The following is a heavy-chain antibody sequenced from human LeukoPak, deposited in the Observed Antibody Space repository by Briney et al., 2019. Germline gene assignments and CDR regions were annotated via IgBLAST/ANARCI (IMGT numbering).Heavy chain of an antibody. Sequence: ASVKASCKASGYTFTGYYMHWVRQAPGQGLEWMGIINPSGGSTSYAQKFQGRVTMTRDTSTSTVYMELSSLRSEDTAVYYCATVWGRDGYNKGAFDIWGQGTMVTVSS. V-gene: IGHV1-46*01. CDR1: GYTFTGYY. J-gene: IGHJ3*02. D-gene: IGHD5-24*01. CDR3: ATVWGRDGYNKGAFDI. CDR2: INPSGGST.